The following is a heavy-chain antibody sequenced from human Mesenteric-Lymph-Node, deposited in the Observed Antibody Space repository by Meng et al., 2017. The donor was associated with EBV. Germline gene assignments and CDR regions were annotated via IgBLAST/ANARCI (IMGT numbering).Heavy chain of an antibody. CDR1: RGSLSNRTW. J-gene: IGHJ4*02. V-gene: IGHV4-4*03. Sequence: LQATGQVLVKPPGTPSLPRAVPRGSLSNRTWLSWVSQPPGNGLQSTGKIFHNGVTNHTPSPKSRVNNSVDNSKNQLTLKVNSMTSSDTAVYYCARNNFGGAIGEWGQGTLVTVSS. CDR3: ARNNFGGAIGE. CDR2: IFHNGVT. D-gene: IGHD3-16*02.